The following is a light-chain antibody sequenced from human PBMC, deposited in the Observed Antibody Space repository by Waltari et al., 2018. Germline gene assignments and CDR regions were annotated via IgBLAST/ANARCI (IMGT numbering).Light chain of an antibody. V-gene: IGLV2-11*01. CDR3: CSYAPNYGNDV. J-gene: IGLJ1*01. Sequence: QSALIPPRSVSPYHGPSVICSCTAGSSHVGAYEYVSWYQQIPGKASTPIIFDVNKRPSVVPDRFSCSKSANTASLTISGLHADDEADYYCCSYAPNYGNDVFGTGTKLTV. CDR2: DVN. CDR1: SSHVGAYEY.